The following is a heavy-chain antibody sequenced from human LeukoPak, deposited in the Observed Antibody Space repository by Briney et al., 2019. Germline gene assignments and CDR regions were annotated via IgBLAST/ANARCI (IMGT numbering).Heavy chain of an antibody. CDR3: ARDQEAFDY. J-gene: IGHJ4*02. V-gene: IGHV1-46*01. Sequence: ASVKVSCKASGYSFTSNYINWVRQAPGQGLEWMGMIYPRDGSTSYAQKFQGRVTVTRDTSTSTVHMELSGLRSEDTAVYYCARDQEAFDYWGQGTLVTVSS. CDR1: GYSFTSNY. CDR2: IYPRDGST.